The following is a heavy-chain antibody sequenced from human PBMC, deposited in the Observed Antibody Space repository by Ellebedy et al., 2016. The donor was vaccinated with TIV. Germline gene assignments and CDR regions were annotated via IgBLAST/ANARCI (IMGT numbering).Heavy chain of an antibody. D-gene: IGHD4-17*01. CDR1: GYTFTSYG. J-gene: IGHJ4*02. CDR2: NRAYNGNT. CDR3: TRVNRSGTVTTNY. Sequence: AASVKVSCKASGYTFTSYGISWVRQAPGQGLEWMGWNRAYNGNTDYEQKLQGRVTMTTDTSTSTAYMELRSLRSDDTTVYYCTRVNRSGTVTTNYWGQGTLVTVSS. V-gene: IGHV1-18*04.